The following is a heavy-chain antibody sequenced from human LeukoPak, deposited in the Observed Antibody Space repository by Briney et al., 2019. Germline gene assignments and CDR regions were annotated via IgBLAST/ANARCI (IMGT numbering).Heavy chain of an antibody. CDR1: GFTFSSYW. CDR2: IKQDGSEK. D-gene: IGHD3-10*01. Sequence: GGSLRLSCAASGFTFSSYWMSWVRQAPGKGLEWAANIKQDGSEKYYVDSVKGRFTISRDNAKNSLYLQMNSLRAEDTAVYYRARDGGSGYFDYWGQGTLVTVSS. J-gene: IGHJ4*02. V-gene: IGHV3-7*01. CDR3: ARDGGSGYFDY.